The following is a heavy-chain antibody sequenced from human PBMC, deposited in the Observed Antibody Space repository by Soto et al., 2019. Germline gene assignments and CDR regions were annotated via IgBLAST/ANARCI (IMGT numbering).Heavy chain of an antibody. D-gene: IGHD3-10*01. J-gene: IGHJ6*03. Sequence: SETLSLTCTVSGVSFSSSSYYWGWIRQPPGTGLEWIGNIYYSGNTYSNPSLRSRVTISIDTSKNQFSLKLSSVTAADTAVYYCARHFYGSGTGVDYYYYYYLAVWGKGTTVTVSS. CDR3: ARHFYGSGTGVDYYYYYYLAV. CDR2: IYYSGNT. CDR1: GVSFSSSSYY. V-gene: IGHV4-39*01.